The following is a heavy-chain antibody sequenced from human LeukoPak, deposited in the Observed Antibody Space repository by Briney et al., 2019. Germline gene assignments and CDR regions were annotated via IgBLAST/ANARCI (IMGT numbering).Heavy chain of an antibody. CDR1: GFTFSSYS. V-gene: IGHV3-21*01. J-gene: IGHJ3*02. D-gene: IGHD5-12*01. CDR3: ARDQGGYSGYDSVDAFDI. Sequence: GGSLRLSCAASGFTFSSYSMNWVRQAPGKGLEWVSSISSSSSYIYYADSVKGRFTISRDNAKNSLYLQMNSLRAEDTAVYYCARDQGGYSGYDSVDAFDIWGQGTMVTVSS. CDR2: ISSSSSYI.